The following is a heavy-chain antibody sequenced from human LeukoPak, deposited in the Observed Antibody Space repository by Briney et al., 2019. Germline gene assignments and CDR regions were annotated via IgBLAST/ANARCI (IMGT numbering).Heavy chain of an antibody. D-gene: IGHD3-3*01. CDR1: GFTFSSYA. Sequence: GGSLRLSCAASGFTFSSYAMHWVRQAPGKGLEWVAVISYDGSNKYYADSVKGRFTISRYNSKNTLYLQMNSLRAEDTAVYYCARGMADFWKGYYYMDVWGKGTTVTVSS. V-gene: IGHV3-30-3*01. CDR2: ISYDGSNK. J-gene: IGHJ6*03. CDR3: ARGMADFWKGYYYMDV.